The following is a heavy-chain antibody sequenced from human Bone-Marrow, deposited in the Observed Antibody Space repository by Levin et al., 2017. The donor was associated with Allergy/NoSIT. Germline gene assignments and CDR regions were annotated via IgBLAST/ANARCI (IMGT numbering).Heavy chain of an antibody. V-gene: IGHV3-9*01. CDR1: GFIFDDYV. CDR3: VKDIDSSGYEGFDY. Sequence: GGSLRLSCAASGFIFDDYVMHWVRQAPGKGLEWVSGISRNSGSIGYADSVKGRFTISRDNAHNSLYLQMNSLRVEDTALYYCVKDIDSSGYEGFDYWGQGTLVTVSS. J-gene: IGHJ4*02. D-gene: IGHD3-22*01. CDR2: ISRNSGSI.